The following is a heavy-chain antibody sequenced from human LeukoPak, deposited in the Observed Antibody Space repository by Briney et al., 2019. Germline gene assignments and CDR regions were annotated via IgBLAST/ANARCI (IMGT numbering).Heavy chain of an antibody. Sequence: ASVNVTCTASGYTFTIYAMHWVRQAPGQRLEWMGWINAGNGNTKYSQKFQGRVTITRDTSASTAYMELSSLRSEDTAVYYCARRIAARLYYGMDVWGQGTTVTVSS. J-gene: IGHJ6*02. D-gene: IGHD6-6*01. CDR3: ARRIAARLYYGMDV. CDR1: GYTFTIYA. V-gene: IGHV1-3*01. CDR2: INAGNGNT.